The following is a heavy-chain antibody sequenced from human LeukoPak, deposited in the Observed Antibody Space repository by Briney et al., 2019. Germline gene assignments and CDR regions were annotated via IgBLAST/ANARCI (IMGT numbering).Heavy chain of an antibody. CDR1: GYTLTELS. V-gene: IGHV1-24*01. CDR3: ARSPGGFTIFGVVTTNYYYGMDV. D-gene: IGHD3-3*01. Sequence: ASVKLSRTVSGYTLTELSMHWVRQAPGKGLEWMGGFDLEDGETIYAQKFQGRVTMTEDTSTDTAYMELSSLRSDDTAVYHCARSPGGFTIFGVVTTNYYYGMDVWGQGTTVTVSS. CDR2: FDLEDGET. J-gene: IGHJ6*01.